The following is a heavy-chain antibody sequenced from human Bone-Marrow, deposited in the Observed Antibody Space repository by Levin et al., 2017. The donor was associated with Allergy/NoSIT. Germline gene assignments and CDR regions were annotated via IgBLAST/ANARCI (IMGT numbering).Heavy chain of an antibody. CDR1: GFTVSSNY. CDR3: ARVQRGYSGYDRHYFDY. V-gene: IGHV3-53*01. J-gene: IGHJ4*02. CDR2: IYSGGST. Sequence: GGSLRLSCAASGFTVSSNYMSWVRQAPGKGLEWVSVIYSGGSTYYADSVKGRFTISRDNSKNTLYLQMNSLRAEDTAVYYCARVQRGYSGYDRHYFDYWGQGTLVTVSS. D-gene: IGHD5-12*01.